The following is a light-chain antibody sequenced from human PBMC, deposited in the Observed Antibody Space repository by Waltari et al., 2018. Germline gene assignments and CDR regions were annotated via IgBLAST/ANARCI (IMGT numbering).Light chain of an antibody. J-gene: IGKJ1*01. CDR1: QSVSRT. V-gene: IGKV3-20*01. CDR3: QKYGTLPAT. CDR2: DAS. Sequence: EIVLTQSPGTLSLSPGERATLSCRASQSVSRTLAWYQQKPGQAPRLLIYDASIRATGIPDRFSGSGSGTDFSLNISRLEPEDFAVYYCQKYGTLPATFGQGTKVEIK.